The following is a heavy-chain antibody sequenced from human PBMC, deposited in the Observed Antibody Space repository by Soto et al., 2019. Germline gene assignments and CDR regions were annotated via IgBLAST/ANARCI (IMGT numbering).Heavy chain of an antibody. CDR2: IYYSGNT. CDR1: GGSISSGGYY. CDR3: FLWLGYDPTDIYS. D-gene: IGHD3-10*01. Sequence: PSETLSLTCTVSGGSISSGGYYWSWIRQHPGKGLEWIGYIYYSGNTYYNPSLKSRVTISVDTSKNQFSLKLSSVTAADTAVYYCFLWLGYDPTDIYSRAQRTPVPVS. J-gene: IGHJ5*01. V-gene: IGHV4-31*03.